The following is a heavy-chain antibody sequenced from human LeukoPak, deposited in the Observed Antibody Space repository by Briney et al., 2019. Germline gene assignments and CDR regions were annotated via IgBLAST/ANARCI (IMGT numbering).Heavy chain of an antibody. V-gene: IGHV3-9*01. D-gene: IGHD1-26*01. CDR2: ISWNSGSI. J-gene: IGHJ4*02. CDR1: GFTFDDFA. Sequence: GGSLRLSCAASGFTFDDFAMHWVRQTPGKGLEWVSGISWNSGSIGYADSVRGRFTISRDNAKNSLYLQMNSLRAEDTAVYYCARAPSSWELLDYWGQGTLVTVSS. CDR3: ARAPSSWELLDY.